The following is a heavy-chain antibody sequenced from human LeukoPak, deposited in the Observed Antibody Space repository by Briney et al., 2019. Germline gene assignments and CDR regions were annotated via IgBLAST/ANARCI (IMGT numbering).Heavy chain of an antibody. J-gene: IGHJ4*02. V-gene: IGHV3-21*01. CDR3: ASLGILTGYPLDY. CDR1: GFTFSSYS. Sequence: GGSLRLPCAASGFTFSSYSMNWVRQAPGKGLEWVSSISSSSSYIYYADSVKGRFTISRDNAKNSLYLQMNSLRAEDTAVYYCASLGILTGYPLDYWGQGTLVTVSS. CDR2: ISSSSSYI. D-gene: IGHD3-9*01.